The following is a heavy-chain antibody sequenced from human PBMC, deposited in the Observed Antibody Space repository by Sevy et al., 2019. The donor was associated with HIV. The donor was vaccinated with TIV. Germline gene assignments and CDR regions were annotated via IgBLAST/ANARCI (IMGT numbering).Heavy chain of an antibody. D-gene: IGHD3-10*01. CDR3: ARLHYYGSGSYYNGDLGFDY. V-gene: IGHV5-51*01. J-gene: IGHJ4*02. CDR1: GYSFTSYW. Sequence: GESLKISCKGSGYSFTSYWIGWVRQMPGKGLEWMGIIYPGDSDTRYSPSFQGQVTISADKSISTAYLQWSSLKASDTAMYYCARLHYYGSGSYYNGDLGFDYLGQGTLVTVSS. CDR2: IYPGDSDT.